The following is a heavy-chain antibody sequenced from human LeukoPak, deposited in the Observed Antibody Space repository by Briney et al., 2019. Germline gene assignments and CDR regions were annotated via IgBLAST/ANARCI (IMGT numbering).Heavy chain of an antibody. J-gene: IGHJ4*02. CDR3: AAKKDNWNYGPFDH. D-gene: IGHD1-7*01. CDR2: ISGSGGST. Sequence: GGSLRLSCAASRFTFSFYSMSWVRQAPGKGLEWVSAISGSGGSTYYTDSVKGRFTISRDNSKNTLYLQMNSLRAEDTAVYYCAAKKDNWNYGPFDHWGQGTLVTVSS. V-gene: IGHV3-23*01. CDR1: RFTFSFYS.